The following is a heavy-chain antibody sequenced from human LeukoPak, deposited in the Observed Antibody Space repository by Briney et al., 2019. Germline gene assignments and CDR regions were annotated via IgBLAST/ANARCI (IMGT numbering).Heavy chain of an antibody. D-gene: IGHD3-10*01. J-gene: IGHJ4*02. V-gene: IGHV1-2*02. CDR3: ARDRYYGSGSYYWDFDY. CDR1: GYTFTGYY. CDR2: INPNRGGT. Sequence: ASVKVSCKASGYTFTGYYIHWVRQAPGQGLEWMGWINPNRGGTNYAQKFQGRVTMTRDTSISTAYMELSRLRSDDTAVYYCARDRYYGSGSYYWDFDYWGQGTLVTVSS.